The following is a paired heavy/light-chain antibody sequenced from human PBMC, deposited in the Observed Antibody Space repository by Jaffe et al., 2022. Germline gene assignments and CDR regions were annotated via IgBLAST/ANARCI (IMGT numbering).Light chain of an antibody. V-gene: IGLV1-40*01. Sequence: QSVLTQPPSVSGAPGQRVTISCTGSSSNIGAGYDVHWYQQLPGTAPKLLIYGNSNRPSGVPDRFSGSKSGTSASLAITGLQAEDEADYYCQSYDSSLSGFWVFGGGTKLTVL. CDR3: QSYDSSLSGFWV. CDR1: SSNIGAGYD. CDR2: GNS. J-gene: IGLJ3*02.
Heavy chain of an antibody. J-gene: IGHJ3*02. CDR3: ARPKSVWFGELSAAFDI. D-gene: IGHD3-10*01. CDR2: IYHSGST. V-gene: IGHV4-38-2*01. CDR1: GYSISSGYY. Sequence: QVQLQESGPGLVKPSETLSLTCAVSGYSISSGYYWGWIRQPPGKGLEWIGSIYHSGSTYYNPSLKSRVTISVDTSKNQFSLKLSSVTAADTAVYYCARPKSVWFGELSAAFDIWGQGTMVTVSS.